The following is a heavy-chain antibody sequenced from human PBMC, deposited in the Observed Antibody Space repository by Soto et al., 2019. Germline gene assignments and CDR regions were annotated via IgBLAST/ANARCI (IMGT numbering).Heavy chain of an antibody. V-gene: IGHV4-59*01. CDR3: AGFLKRRDGYNGIDY. CDR2: IYYSGST. CDR1: GGSISSYY. J-gene: IGHJ4*02. D-gene: IGHD5-12*01. Sequence: SETLSLTCTVSGGSISSYYWSWIRQPPGKGLEWIGYIYYSGSTNYNPSLKSRVTISVDTSKNQFSLKLSSVTAADTAVYYCAGFLKRRDGYNGIDYWGQGTLVTVSS.